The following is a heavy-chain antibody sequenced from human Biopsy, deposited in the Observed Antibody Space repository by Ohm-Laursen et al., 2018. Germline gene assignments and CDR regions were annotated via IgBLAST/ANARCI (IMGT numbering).Heavy chain of an antibody. J-gene: IGHJ6*02. CDR3: ARDWGGDYGGNIDYYYFYGMDV. Sequence: SLRLSCAASGFTFSDYYMSWVRQAPGQGLEWFSYISRSGSIIDYADSVKGRFTISRDNAQNTLYLQMNSLRADDTAVYYCARDWGGDYGGNIDYYYFYGMDVWGQGTTVTVSS. CDR2: ISRSGSII. V-gene: IGHV3-11*01. CDR1: GFTFSDYY. D-gene: IGHD4-23*01.